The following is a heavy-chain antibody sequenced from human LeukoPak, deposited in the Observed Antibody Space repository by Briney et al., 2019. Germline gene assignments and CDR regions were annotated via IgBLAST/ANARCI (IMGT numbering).Heavy chain of an antibody. CDR2: IIPIFGTA. CDR1: GGTFSSYA. Sequence: SVKVSCKASGGTFSSYAISWVRQAPGQGLEWMGGIIPIFGTANYAQKFQGRVTITADESTSTAYMELRSLRSDDTAVYYCARGQGSGYSGYEPIDYWGQGTLVTVSS. CDR3: ARGQGSGYSGYEPIDY. D-gene: IGHD5-12*01. V-gene: IGHV1-69*13. J-gene: IGHJ4*02.